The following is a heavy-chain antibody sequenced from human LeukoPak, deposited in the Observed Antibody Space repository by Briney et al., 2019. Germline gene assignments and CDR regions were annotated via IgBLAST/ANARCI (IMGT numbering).Heavy chain of an antibody. Sequence: ASVKVSCKVSGYTLTELSMHWVRQAPGKGLEWMGGFDPEDGETIYARKFQGRVTMTEDTSTDTAYMGLSSLRSEDTAVYYCATRLYYYDSSGYYFSTLDYWGQGTLVTVSS. J-gene: IGHJ4*02. CDR2: FDPEDGET. D-gene: IGHD3-22*01. V-gene: IGHV1-24*01. CDR3: ATRLYYYDSSGYYFSTLDY. CDR1: GYTLTELS.